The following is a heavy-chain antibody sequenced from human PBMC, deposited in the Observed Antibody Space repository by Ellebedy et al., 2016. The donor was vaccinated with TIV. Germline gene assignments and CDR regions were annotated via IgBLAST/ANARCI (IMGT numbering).Heavy chain of an antibody. Sequence: GESLKISCAASGFTFSSYGMHWARQAPGKGLEWVALIWYDGSKRYYADSVKGRFTISRDNAKNSLYLQMNSLRAEDTAVYHCVRDLVLYFDWAPVMDVWGQGTTVTVSS. CDR1: GFTFSSYG. J-gene: IGHJ6*02. D-gene: IGHD3-9*01. CDR2: IWYDGSKR. V-gene: IGHV3-33*01. CDR3: VRDLVLYFDWAPVMDV.